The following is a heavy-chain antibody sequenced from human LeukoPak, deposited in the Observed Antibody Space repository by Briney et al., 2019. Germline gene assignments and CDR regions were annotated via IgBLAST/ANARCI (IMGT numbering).Heavy chain of an antibody. V-gene: IGHV3-30*04. Sequence: GGSLRLSCAASGFTFSSYAMHWVRQAPGKGLEWVAVISYDGSNKYYADSVKGRFTISRDNSKNTLYLQMNSLRAEDTAVYYCARPYCSGGSCRGGMDVGGKGPRSPSPQ. CDR1: GFTFSSYA. J-gene: IGHJ6*01. D-gene: IGHD2-15*01. CDR2: ISYDGSNK. CDR3: ARPYCSGGSCRGGMDV.